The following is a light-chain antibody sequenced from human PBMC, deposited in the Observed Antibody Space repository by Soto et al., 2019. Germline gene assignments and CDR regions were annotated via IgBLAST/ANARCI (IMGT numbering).Light chain of an antibody. CDR3: QSYDSSLSGFYV. Sequence: QSVLTQPPSVSGAPGQRVNLSCTGSSSNIGAVYDVHWYQQLPGTAPKLLIYGNSNRPSGVPDRFSGSKSGTSASLAITGLQAEDEADYYCQSYDSSLSGFYVFGTGTKVTVL. J-gene: IGLJ1*01. CDR2: GNS. CDR1: SSNIGAVYD. V-gene: IGLV1-40*01.